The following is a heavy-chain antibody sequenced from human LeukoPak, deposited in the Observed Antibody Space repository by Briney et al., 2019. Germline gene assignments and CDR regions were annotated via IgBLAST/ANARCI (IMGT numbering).Heavy chain of an antibody. J-gene: IGHJ4*02. V-gene: IGHV3-30*18. CDR2: ISYDGSNK. CDR3: AKDQWWQLWLGLYYFDY. Sequence: GGSLRLSCAASGFTFSSYGMHWVRQAPGKGLEWVAVISYDGSNKYFADSVKGRFTISRDNSKNTLYLQMNSLRAEDTAVYYCAKDQWWQLWLGLYYFDYWGQGTLVTVSS. D-gene: IGHD3-10*01. CDR1: GFTFSSYG.